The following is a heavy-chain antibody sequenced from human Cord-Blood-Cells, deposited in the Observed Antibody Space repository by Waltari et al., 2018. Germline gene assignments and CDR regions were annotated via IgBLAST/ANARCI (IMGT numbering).Heavy chain of an antibody. V-gene: IGHV4-38-2*02. CDR2: IYHSGST. D-gene: IGHD3-10*01. CDR3: ARDGRRVQGVIDY. CDR1: GYSISSGYY. J-gene: IGHJ4*02. Sequence: QVQLQESGPGLVKPSETLSLTCAVSGYSISSGYYWGWIRQPPGKGLEWIGSIYHSGSTYYNPSLKSRVTISVGTSKNQFSLKLSSVTAADTAVYYCARDGRRVQGVIDYWGQGTLVTVSS.